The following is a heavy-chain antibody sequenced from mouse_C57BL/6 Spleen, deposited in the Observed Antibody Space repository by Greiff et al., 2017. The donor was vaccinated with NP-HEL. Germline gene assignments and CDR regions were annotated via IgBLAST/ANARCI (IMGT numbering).Heavy chain of an antibody. V-gene: IGHV1-72*01. Sequence: QVQLKQPGAELVKPGASVKLSCKASGYTFTSYWMHWVKQRPGRGLEWIGRIDPNSGGTKYNEKFKSKATLTVDKPTSPAYRQLSSLTSEDSAVYYCARLGDGYYPAWFAYWGQGTLVTVSA. CDR1: GYTFTSYW. J-gene: IGHJ3*01. CDR3: ARLGDGYYPAWFAY. D-gene: IGHD2-3*01. CDR2: IDPNSGGT.